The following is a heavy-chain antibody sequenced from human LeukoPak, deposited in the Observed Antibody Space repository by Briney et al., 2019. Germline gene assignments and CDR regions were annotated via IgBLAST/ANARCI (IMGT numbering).Heavy chain of an antibody. CDR1: GFTFSSYG. J-gene: IGHJ3*02. V-gene: IGHV3-30*03. Sequence: PGRSLRLSCAASGFTFSSYGMHWVRQAPGKGVEWVAVISYDGINEYYADSVKGRFTISRDNSKNTLYLQMNSLRAEDTAVYYCARDLTYYFDSSDYGVAFDIWGQGTMVTVSS. CDR2: ISYDGINE. D-gene: IGHD3-22*01. CDR3: ARDLTYYFDSSDYGVAFDI.